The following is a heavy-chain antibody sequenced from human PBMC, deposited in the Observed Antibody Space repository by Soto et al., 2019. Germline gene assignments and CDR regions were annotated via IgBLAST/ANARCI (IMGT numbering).Heavy chain of an antibody. J-gene: IGHJ6*04. CDR1: GFTFSSYG. Sequence: GGSLRLSWLASGFTFSSYGMHWVRQAPGKGLEWVAVIWYDGSNKYYADSVKGRFTISRDNSKNTLYLQMNSLRAEDTAVYYCARDRNYGDYDYGTAVWGKGTMVTVSS. CDR3: ARDRNYGDYDYGTAV. D-gene: IGHD1-7*01. V-gene: IGHV3-33*01. CDR2: IWYDGSNK.